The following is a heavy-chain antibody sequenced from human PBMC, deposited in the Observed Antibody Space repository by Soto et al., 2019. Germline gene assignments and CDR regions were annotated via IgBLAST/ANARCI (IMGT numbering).Heavy chain of an antibody. V-gene: IGHV1-69*06. CDR1: GGTFSSYA. CDR3: ASTIFGVVIIPSRSYYYGMDV. D-gene: IGHD3-3*01. J-gene: IGHJ6*02. Sequence: GASVKVSCKASGGTFSSYAISWVRQAPGQGLEWMGGIIPIFGTANYAQKFQGRVTITADKSTSTAYMELSSLRSEDTAVYYCASTIFGVVIIPSRSYYYGMDVWGQGTTVTVSS. CDR2: IIPIFGTA.